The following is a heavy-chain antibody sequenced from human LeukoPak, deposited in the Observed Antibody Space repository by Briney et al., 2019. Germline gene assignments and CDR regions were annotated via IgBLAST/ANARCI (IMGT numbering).Heavy chain of an antibody. Sequence: GGSLRLSCAASGLTFSDYYMSWIRQAPGKGLEWVSYISSSGSTIYYADSVKGRFTISRDNAKNSLYLQMNSLRAEDTAVYYCARGRRITMVRGVTHDAFDIWGQGTMVTVSS. D-gene: IGHD3-10*01. J-gene: IGHJ3*02. CDR3: ARGRRITMVRGVTHDAFDI. V-gene: IGHV3-11*01. CDR1: GLTFSDYY. CDR2: ISSSGSTI.